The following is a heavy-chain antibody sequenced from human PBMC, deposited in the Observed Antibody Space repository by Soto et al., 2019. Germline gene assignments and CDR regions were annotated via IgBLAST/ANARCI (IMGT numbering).Heavy chain of an antibody. CDR2: IVPMFGTA. CDR3: ARDGDPQSAFWSGPLGGGRFDP. V-gene: IGHV1-69*12. J-gene: IGHJ5*02. D-gene: IGHD3-3*01. Sequence: QVQLVQSGAEVKKPGSSVNVSCKTPGGTFGNSAVTWVRQAPGQGLEWLGGIVPMFGTANYAQKFQGRVTITADESTITAYMELNSLKTDDTAVYYCARDGDPQSAFWSGPLGGGRFDPWGQGTLVTVSS. CDR1: GGTFGNSA.